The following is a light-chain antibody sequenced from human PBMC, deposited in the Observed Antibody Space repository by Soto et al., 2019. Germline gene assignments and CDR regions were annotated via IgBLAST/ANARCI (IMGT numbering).Light chain of an antibody. CDR2: EVN. J-gene: IGLJ2*01. V-gene: IGLV2-23*02. CDR3: CSYAGSSTFVV. Sequence: QSALTQPASVSGSPGQSITLSCTGTSSDVGNYNLVSWYQQHPGKAPKLMIYEVNKRPSGVSNRFFGSKSGNTASLTISGLQAEDEADYYCCSYAGSSTFVVFGGGTKVTVL. CDR1: SSDVGNYNL.